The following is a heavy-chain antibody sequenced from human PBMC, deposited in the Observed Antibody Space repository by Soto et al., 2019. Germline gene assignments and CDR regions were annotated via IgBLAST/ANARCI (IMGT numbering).Heavy chain of an antibody. CDR2: IYYSGST. Sequence: QVQLQESGPGLVKPSETLSLTCTVSGGSVSSGSYYWSWIRQPPGKGLEWIGYIYYSGSTNYNPCPKSRVTITVDTSKNQYSLKLSSVTAADTAVYYCARGEIVVVPAAIGGWFDPWGQGTLVTVSS. J-gene: IGHJ5*02. V-gene: IGHV4-61*01. D-gene: IGHD2-2*01. CDR3: ARGEIVVVPAAIGGWFDP. CDR1: GGSVSSGSYY.